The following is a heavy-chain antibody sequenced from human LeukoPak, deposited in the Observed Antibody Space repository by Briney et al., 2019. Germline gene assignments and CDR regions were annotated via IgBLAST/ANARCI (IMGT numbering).Heavy chain of an antibody. CDR1: GFTFSSYA. CDR3: AKQGVLIRSYRDGVDY. CDR2: ISGSGGST. J-gene: IGHJ4*02. Sequence: GGSLRLSCAASGFTFSSYAMSWVRQAPGKGLEWVSAISGSGGSTYYADSAKGRFTISRDNSKNTLYLQMNSLRAEDTAVYYCAKQGVLIRSYRDGVDYWGQGTLVTVSS. V-gene: IGHV3-23*01. D-gene: IGHD1-26*01.